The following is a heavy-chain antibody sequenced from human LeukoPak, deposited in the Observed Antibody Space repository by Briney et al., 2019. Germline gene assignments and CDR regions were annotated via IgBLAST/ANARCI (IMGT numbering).Heavy chain of an antibody. V-gene: IGHV4-34*01. Sequence: SETLSLTCAVYGGSFSGCYWSWIRQPPGKGLEWIGEINHSGSTNYNPSLKSRVTISVDTSKNQFSLKLSSVTAAGTAVYYCARRGVDIVVVPAAMMTFHFDYWGQGTLVTVSS. CDR1: GGSFSGCY. D-gene: IGHD2-2*01. CDR2: INHSGST. J-gene: IGHJ4*02. CDR3: ARRGVDIVVVPAAMMTFHFDY.